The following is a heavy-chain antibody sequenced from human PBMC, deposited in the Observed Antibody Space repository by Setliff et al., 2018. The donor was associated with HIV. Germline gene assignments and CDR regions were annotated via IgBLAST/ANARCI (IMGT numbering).Heavy chain of an antibody. CDR3: AKDYTPTFWEYNWFDV. V-gene: IGHV3-23*01. CDR2: ISGSGDST. J-gene: IGHJ5*02. Sequence: GGSLRLSCAASGFTFNYHAMTWVRQAPGKGLEWVSGISGSGDSTFYAHSVKGRFTISRDNSRDTLYLEMNNLRAEDTALYYCAKDYTPTFWEYNWFDVWGQGTQVTVPQ. D-gene: IGHD3-16*01. CDR1: GFTFNYHA.